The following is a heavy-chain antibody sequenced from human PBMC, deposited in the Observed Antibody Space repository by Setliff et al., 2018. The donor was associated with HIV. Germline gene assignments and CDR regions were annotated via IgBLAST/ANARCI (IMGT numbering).Heavy chain of an antibody. CDR3: ARGLPTTGPDF. D-gene: IGHD2-8*01. V-gene: IGHV4-4*09. J-gene: IGHJ4*02. CDR1: GGSISSYY. Sequence: SSETLSLTCTVSGGSISSYYWSWIRQPPGKGLEWIGYIYTSGSTNYNPSLKSRVTISVDTSKNQFSLKLRSVTAADTAVYYCARGLPTTGPDFWGQGTLVTVSS. CDR2: IYTSGST.